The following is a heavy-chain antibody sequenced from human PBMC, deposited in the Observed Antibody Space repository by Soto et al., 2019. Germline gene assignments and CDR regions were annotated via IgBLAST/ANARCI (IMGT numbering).Heavy chain of an antibody. CDR3: TRRRCSTTTCLDP. CDR2: ISYSGSA. CDR1: GGSINSGNYY. V-gene: IGHV4-31*03. J-gene: IGHJ5*02. Sequence: SETLSLTCSVSGGSINSGNYYWSWIRQHPGKGLEWIGYISYSGSAHYNPSLRSRVFISVDTSRNQFSLKLSSVTAADTAVYYCTRRRCSTTTCLDPWGQGTLVPVSS. D-gene: IGHD2-2*01.